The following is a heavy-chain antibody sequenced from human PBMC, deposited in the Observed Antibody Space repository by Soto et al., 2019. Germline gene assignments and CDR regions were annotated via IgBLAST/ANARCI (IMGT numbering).Heavy chain of an antibody. V-gene: IGHV3-30*18. J-gene: IGHJ4*02. CDR2: ISYSGNDK. CDR3: AKDGDAAAAGHYFDY. Sequence: GGSLRLSCAASGFTFRSYGMHWVRQAPGKGLEWVAVISYSGNDKYHADSVKGRFTVSRDNSKNTLYLQMNSLRPEDTAVYHCAKDGDAAAAGHYFDYWGQGTLVTVSS. D-gene: IGHD6-13*01. CDR1: GFTFRSYG.